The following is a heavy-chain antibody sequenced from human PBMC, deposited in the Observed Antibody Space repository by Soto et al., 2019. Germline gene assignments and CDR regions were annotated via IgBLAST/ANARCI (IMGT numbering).Heavy chain of an antibody. J-gene: IGHJ4*02. D-gene: IGHD6-19*01. Sequence: PSQPLPLTWTVFGGSISNRSYCWSWIRQPPGKGLEWIGTIYYSGSTYYNPSLKSRVTISVDTSKNQFSLKLSSVTAADTAVYYCARHPPIAVAAIDYWGQGTLVTVSS. V-gene: IGHV4-39*01. CDR2: IYYSGST. CDR1: GGSISNRSYC. CDR3: ARHPPIAVAAIDY.